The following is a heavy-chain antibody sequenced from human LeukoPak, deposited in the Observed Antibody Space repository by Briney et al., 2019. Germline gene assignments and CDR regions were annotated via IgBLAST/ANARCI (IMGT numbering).Heavy chain of an antibody. CDR1: GFTFSSYW. CDR3: ARRAY. V-gene: IGHV3-7*01. CDR2: IKQDGSEK. Sequence: GGSLRLSCAVSGFTFSSYWMIWVRQAPGKGLEWVANIKQDGSEKYYVDSVKGRFTISRDNAKNSLYLQMNSLRAEDTAVYYCARRAYWGQGTLVTVSS. J-gene: IGHJ4*02.